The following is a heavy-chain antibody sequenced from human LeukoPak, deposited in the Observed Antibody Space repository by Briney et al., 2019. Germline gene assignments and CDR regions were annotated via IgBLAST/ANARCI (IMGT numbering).Heavy chain of an antibody. Sequence: PGGSLRLSCAASGFSFSTSWMDSVREAPGEGLGWVANIKADGSEKYYVDSVKSRFTNSRDNAKKSMFLQMNSVRAQDTAVYYSSRSLNSWGQGTLVTVSS. CDR2: IKADGSEK. J-gene: IGHJ4*02. CDR3: SRSLNS. V-gene: IGHV3-7*01. CDR1: GFSFSTSW.